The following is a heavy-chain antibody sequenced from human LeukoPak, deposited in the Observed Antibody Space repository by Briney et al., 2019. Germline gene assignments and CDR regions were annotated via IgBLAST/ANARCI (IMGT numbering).Heavy chain of an antibody. J-gene: IGHJ6*03. CDR3: ARVLTCSSTRCYWNPWDYYYYMDV. CDR2: IISSSSYI. CDR1: GFTFSSYS. D-gene: IGHD2-2*01. Sequence: PGGSLRLSCAASGFTFSSYSMNWVRQAPGKGLEWVSSIISSSSYIYYADSVKGRFTISRDNAKNSLYLQMNSLRAEDTAVYYCARVLTCSSTRCYWNPWDYYYYMDVWGKGTTVTVSS. V-gene: IGHV3-21*01.